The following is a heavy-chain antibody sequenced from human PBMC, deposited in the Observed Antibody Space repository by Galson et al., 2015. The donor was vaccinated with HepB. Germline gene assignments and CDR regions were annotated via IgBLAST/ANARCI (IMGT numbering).Heavy chain of an antibody. J-gene: IGHJ2*01. CDR1: GFTFSDYY. Sequence: SLRLSCAASGFTFSDYYMSWIRQAPGKGLEWVSYISSSSSYTNYADSVKGRFTISRDNAKNSLYLQMNSLRAEDTAVYYCARPSVPTEWYFDLWGRGTLVTVSS. D-gene: IGHD4/OR15-4a*01. CDR2: ISSSSSYT. CDR3: ARPSVPTEWYFDL. V-gene: IGHV3-11*03.